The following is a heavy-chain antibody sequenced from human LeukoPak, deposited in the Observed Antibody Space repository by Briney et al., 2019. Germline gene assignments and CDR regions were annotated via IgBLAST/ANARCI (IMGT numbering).Heavy chain of an antibody. D-gene: IGHD3-3*01. Sequence: PGGSLRLSCAASGFTFSSYSMNWVRQAPGKGLEWVSYISSSSSTIYYADSVKGRFTISRDNAKNSLYLLMNSLRDEDTAVYYCAGRRGVYYDFWSGQPHQAFDIWGQGTMVTVSS. V-gene: IGHV3-48*02. CDR2: ISSSSSTI. J-gene: IGHJ3*02. CDR3: AGRRGVYYDFWSGQPHQAFDI. CDR1: GFTFSSYS.